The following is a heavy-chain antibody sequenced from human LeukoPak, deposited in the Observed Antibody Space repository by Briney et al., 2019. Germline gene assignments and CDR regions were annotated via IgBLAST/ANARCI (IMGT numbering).Heavy chain of an antibody. Sequence: GESLKISCKGSRYSFNNYWIGWVRQMPGKGLEWMGIIYPGDSDTRYSPSFQGQVTISADKSISTAYLQWSSLKASDTAMYYCASIEYSSSAGTGWFDPWGQGTLVTVSS. J-gene: IGHJ5*02. CDR3: ASIEYSSSAGTGWFDP. CDR2: IYPGDSDT. V-gene: IGHV5-51*01. D-gene: IGHD6-6*01. CDR1: RYSFNNYW.